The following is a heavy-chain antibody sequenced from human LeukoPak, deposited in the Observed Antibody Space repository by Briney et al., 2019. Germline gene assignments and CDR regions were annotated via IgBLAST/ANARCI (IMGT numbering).Heavy chain of an antibody. J-gene: IGHJ6*03. Sequence: PGGSLRLSCAASGFSVSSNFMSWVRQAPGKGLEWVSAIYSGGTTYYADSVKGRFTISRDNSKNTLSLQMNNLRAEDTAVYYCARDGYGNNSMDVWGKGTTVTVSS. CDR2: IYSGGTT. CDR1: GFSVSSNF. D-gene: IGHD1/OR15-1a*01. V-gene: IGHV3-53*01. CDR3: ARDGYGNNSMDV.